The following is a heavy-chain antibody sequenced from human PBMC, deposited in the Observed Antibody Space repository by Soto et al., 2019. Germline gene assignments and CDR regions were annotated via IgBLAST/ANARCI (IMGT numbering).Heavy chain of an antibody. J-gene: IGHJ4*02. D-gene: IGHD2-2*01. V-gene: IGHV4-34*01. CDR3: ARERQLPIFDY. CDR1: GGSFSGYY. CDR2: INHSGST. Sequence: SETLSLTCAVYGGSFSGYYWSWIRQPPGKGLEWIGEINHSGSTNYNPSLKSRVTISVDTSRNQFSLKLSSVTAADTAVYYCARERQLPIFDYWGQGTLVT.